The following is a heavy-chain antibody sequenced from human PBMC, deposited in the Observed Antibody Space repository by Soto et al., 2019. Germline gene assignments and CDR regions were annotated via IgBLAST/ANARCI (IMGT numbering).Heavy chain of an antibody. V-gene: IGHV4-59*01. CDR3: AREREYCSSTSCYLVIDY. Sequence: SETLSLTCTVSGGSISSYYWSWIRQPPGKGLEWIGYIYYSGSTNYNPSLKSRVTISVDTSKNQFSLKLSSVTAADTAVYYCAREREYCSSTSCYLVIDYWGQGTLVTVSS. J-gene: IGHJ4*02. CDR2: IYYSGST. CDR1: GGSISSYY. D-gene: IGHD2-2*01.